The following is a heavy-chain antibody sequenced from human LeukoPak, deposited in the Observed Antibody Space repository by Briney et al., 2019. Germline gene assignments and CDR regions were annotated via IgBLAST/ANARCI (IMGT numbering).Heavy chain of an antibody. CDR1: GFTFSSYG. J-gene: IGHJ5*02. Sequence: PGGSLRLSCAASGFTFSSYGMHWVRQAPGKGLEWVAVIWYDGSNKYYADSVKGRFTISRDNSKNTRYLQMNSLRAEDTAVYYCARERRVRGDNWFDPWGQGTLVTVSS. CDR2: IWYDGSNK. CDR3: ARERRVRGDNWFDP. V-gene: IGHV3-33*01. D-gene: IGHD3-10*01.